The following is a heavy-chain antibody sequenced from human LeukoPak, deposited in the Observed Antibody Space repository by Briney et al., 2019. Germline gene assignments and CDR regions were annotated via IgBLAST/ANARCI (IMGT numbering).Heavy chain of an antibody. D-gene: IGHD3-22*01. Sequence: SETLSLTCAVYGGSFSGYYWGWIRQPPGKGLEWIGSIYHSGSTYYNPSLKSRVTISVDTSKNQFSLKLSSVTAADTAVYYCARAPAMIVVVITPLFDYWGQGTLVTVSS. CDR1: GGSFSGYY. J-gene: IGHJ4*02. V-gene: IGHV4-38-2*01. CDR2: IYHSGST. CDR3: ARAPAMIVVVITPLFDY.